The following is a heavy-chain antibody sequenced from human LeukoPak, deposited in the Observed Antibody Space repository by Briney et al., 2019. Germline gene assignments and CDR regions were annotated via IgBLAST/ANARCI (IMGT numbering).Heavy chain of an antibody. CDR2: INHSGRT. V-gene: IGHV4-34*01. Sequence: PSETLSLTCAVYGGSFSGYYWSWIRQPPGKGLEWIGEINHSGRTNYNPSLKSRVAISVDTSKNQFSLKLSSVTAADTAVYYCARAYRSGWFDYWGQGTLVTVSS. CDR1: GGSFSGYY. CDR3: ARAYRSGWFDY. D-gene: IGHD6-19*01. J-gene: IGHJ4*02.